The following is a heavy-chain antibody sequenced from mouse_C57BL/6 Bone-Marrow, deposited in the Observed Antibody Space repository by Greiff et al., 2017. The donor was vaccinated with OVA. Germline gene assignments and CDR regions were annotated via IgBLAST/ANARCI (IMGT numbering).Heavy chain of an antibody. D-gene: IGHD2-5*01. V-gene: IGHV1-15*01. Sequence: VQLKQSGAELVRPGASVTLSCKASGYTFTDYEMHWVKQTPVHGLEWIGAIDPETGGTAYNQKFKGKAILTADKSSSTAYMELRSLTSEDSAVYYCTRCYSNYYAIDYWGQGTSVTVSS. J-gene: IGHJ4*01. CDR3: TRCYSNYYAIDY. CDR2: IDPETGGT. CDR1: GYTFTDYE.